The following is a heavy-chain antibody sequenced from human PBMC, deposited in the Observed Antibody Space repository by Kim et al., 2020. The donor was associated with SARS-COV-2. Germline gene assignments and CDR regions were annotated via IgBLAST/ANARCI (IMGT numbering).Heavy chain of an antibody. CDR2: IRSKANSYAT. Sequence: GGSLRLSCAASGFTFSGSAMHWVRQASGKGLEWVGRIRSKANSYATAYAASVKGRFTISRDDSKNTAYLKMNSLKTEDTAVYYCTSDLWPNPVDYWGQGTLVTVSS. CDR1: GFTFSGSA. J-gene: IGHJ4*02. D-gene: IGHD3-10*01. V-gene: IGHV3-73*01. CDR3: TSDLWPNPVDY.